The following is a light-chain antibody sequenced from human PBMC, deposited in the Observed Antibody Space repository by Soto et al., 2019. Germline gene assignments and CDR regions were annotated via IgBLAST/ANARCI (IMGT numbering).Light chain of an antibody. Sequence: QSALTQPASVSGSPGQSITISCTGTSSDVGSYNLVSWYQQHPGKAPKLMIYEGSKRPSGVSNRFSGSQSGNTASLTISGLQAEDEADYYCFAYAGSSTFEVFGGGTTVTVL. CDR1: SSDVGSYNL. V-gene: IGLV2-23*03. CDR2: EGS. J-gene: IGLJ3*02. CDR3: FAYAGSSTFEV.